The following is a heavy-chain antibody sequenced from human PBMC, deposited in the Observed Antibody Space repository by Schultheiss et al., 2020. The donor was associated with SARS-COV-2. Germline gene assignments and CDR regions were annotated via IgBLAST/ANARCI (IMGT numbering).Heavy chain of an antibody. CDR1: GFTFSSYA. CDR2: ISGSGGST. D-gene: IGHD4-17*01. V-gene: IGHV3-23*01. J-gene: IGHJ4*02. CDR3: AKMGTTVTTLHGY. Sequence: GESLKISCAASGFTFSSYAMSWVRQAPGKGLEWVSAISGSGGSTYYADSVKGRFTISRDNSKNTLYLQMNSLRAEDTAVYYCAKMGTTVTTLHGYWGQGTLVTVSS.